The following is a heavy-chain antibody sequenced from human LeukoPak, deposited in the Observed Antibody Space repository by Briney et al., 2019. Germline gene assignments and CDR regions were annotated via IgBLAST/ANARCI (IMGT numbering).Heavy chain of an antibody. V-gene: IGHV3-7*01. CDR3: ASSSYSSSSS. CDR2: INEDGSKK. CDR1: GFTFTNCW. D-gene: IGHD6-6*01. J-gene: IGHJ5*02. Sequence: PGGSLRLSCAASGFTFTNCWMIWVRQAPGKGLEWVANINEDGSKKYYVGSVEGRFTISRDNAKNSVFLQMNSLRAEDTAMYYCASSSYSSSSSWGQRTLVTVSS.